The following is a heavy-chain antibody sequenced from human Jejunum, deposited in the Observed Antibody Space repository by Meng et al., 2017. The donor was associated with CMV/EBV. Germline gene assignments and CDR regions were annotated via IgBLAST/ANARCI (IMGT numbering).Heavy chain of an antibody. CDR2: ISYDGTKK. CDR1: GFVFRTYA. D-gene: IGHD2/OR15-2a*01. CDR3: ASTSEGSFNY. V-gene: IGHV3-30-3*01. J-gene: IGHJ4*02. Sequence: YCEASGFVFRTYAMHWVRQVPGKGLEWVALISYDGTKKFYADSVKGRFTISRDNSKNILYLQMNSLRIEDTALFYCASTSEGSFNYWGQGTLVTVSS.